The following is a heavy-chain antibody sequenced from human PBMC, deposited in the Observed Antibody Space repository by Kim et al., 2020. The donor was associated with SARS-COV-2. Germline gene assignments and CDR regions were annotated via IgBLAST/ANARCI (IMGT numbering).Heavy chain of an antibody. CDR3: ARDSGGGCPDSEPYYYYGMDV. CDR2: IYSGGST. V-gene: IGHV3-53*01. J-gene: IGHJ6*02. Sequence: GGSLRLSCAASGFTVSSNYMSWVRQAPGKGLEWVSVIYSGGSTYYADSVKGRFTISRDNSKNTLYLQMNSLRAEDTAVYYCARDSGGGCPDSEPYYYYGMDVWGQGTTVTVSS. D-gene: IGHD1-1*01. CDR1: GFTVSSNY.